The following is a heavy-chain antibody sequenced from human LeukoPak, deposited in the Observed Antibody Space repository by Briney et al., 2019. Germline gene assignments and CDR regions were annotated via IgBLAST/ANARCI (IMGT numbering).Heavy chain of an antibody. CDR3: AGYGSRSSYKAFDY. D-gene: IGHD3-10*01. V-gene: IGHV4-59*01. CDR1: GGSIYGSY. Sequence: SETLSLTCLVSGGSIYGSYWSWIRQSPGKGLEWIGYVHYAEGSYYNPSLRSRVTLSVDTSKNQFSLRLNSVTAADTAVYYCAGYGSRSSYKAFDYWGQGTLVTVSS. J-gene: IGHJ4*02. CDR2: VHYAEGS.